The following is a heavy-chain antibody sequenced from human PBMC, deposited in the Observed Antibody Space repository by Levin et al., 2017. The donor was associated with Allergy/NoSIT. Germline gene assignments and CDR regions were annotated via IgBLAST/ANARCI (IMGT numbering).Heavy chain of an antibody. CDR3: AREGTRMTTVTRWFDP. Sequence: GESLKISCAASGFTFSSYAMHWVRQAPGKGLEWVAVISYDGSNKYYADSVKGRFTISRDNSKNTLYLQMNSLRAEDTAVYYCAREGTRMTTVTRWFDPWGQGTLVTVS. V-gene: IGHV3-30-3*01. D-gene: IGHD4-11*01. CDR2: ISYDGSNK. CDR1: GFTFSSYA. J-gene: IGHJ5*02.